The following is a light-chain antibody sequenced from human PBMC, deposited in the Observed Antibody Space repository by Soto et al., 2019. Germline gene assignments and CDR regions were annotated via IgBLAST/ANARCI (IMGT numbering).Light chain of an antibody. CDR3: SSYKTSSTYF. J-gene: IGLJ1*01. Sequence: QSALTQPASVSGSPGQSIAISCTGTSSDVGGYNFVSWYQQHPHKAPKLMISDVSNRPSGVSNRLSGSKSGHTASLTFSGLQAEDEADYSGSSYKTSSTYFFGTGTKVTVL. V-gene: IGLV2-14*01. CDR2: DVS. CDR1: SSDVGGYNF.